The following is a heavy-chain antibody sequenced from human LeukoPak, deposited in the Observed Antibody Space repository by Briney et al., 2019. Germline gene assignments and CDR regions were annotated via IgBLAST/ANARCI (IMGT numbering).Heavy chain of an antibody. Sequence: GGSLRLSCAASGFTFSSYAMSWVRQAPGKGLEWVSAISGSGGSTYYADSVKGRFTISRDNSKNTLYLQMNSLRAEDTAVYYCAKEVVGQQLPQSPLDYWGQGTLVTVSS. D-gene: IGHD6-13*01. CDR1: GFTFSSYA. V-gene: IGHV3-23*01. CDR2: ISGSGGST. J-gene: IGHJ4*02. CDR3: AKEVVGQQLPQSPLDY.